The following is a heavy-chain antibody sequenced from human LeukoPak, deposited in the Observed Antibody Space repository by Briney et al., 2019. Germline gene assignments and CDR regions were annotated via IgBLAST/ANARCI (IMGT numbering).Heavy chain of an antibody. CDR3: ARAGAVVTMEALSY. CDR1: GFTFSSYE. CDR2: ISSSGSTI. J-gene: IGHJ4*02. V-gene: IGHV3-48*03. Sequence: GGSLRLSCAASGFTFSSYEMNWVRQAPRKGLEWVSYISSSGSTIYYADSVKGRFTISRDNAKNSLYLQMNSLRAEDTAVYYCARAGAVVTMEALSYWGQGTLVTVSS. D-gene: IGHD3-10*01.